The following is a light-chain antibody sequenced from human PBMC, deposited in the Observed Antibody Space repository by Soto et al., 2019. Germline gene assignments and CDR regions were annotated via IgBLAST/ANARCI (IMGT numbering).Light chain of an antibody. CDR2: LDRSGSY. Sequence: QLVLTQSSSASASLGSSVKLTCILSSGHSTYIIAWHQQQPGKAPRFLMTLDRSGSYNRGSGVPDRFSGSSSGADRDLTISNLQFEDKGDYYCETWYSNTHKVFGGGTKLTVL. CDR3: ETWYSNTHKV. V-gene: IGLV4-60*02. J-gene: IGLJ3*02. CDR1: SGHSTYI.